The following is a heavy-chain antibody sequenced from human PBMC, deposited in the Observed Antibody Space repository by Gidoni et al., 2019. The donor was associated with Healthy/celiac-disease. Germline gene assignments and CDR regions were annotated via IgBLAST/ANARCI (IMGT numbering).Heavy chain of an antibody. CDR3: ATTPRVVPAAITWFDP. V-gene: IGHV1-2*02. J-gene: IGHJ5*02. D-gene: IGHD2-2*02. Sequence: QVPLVQSGATVKKPGASVKVSCKAYGYTFPGYSMHWVRQAPGQGLEWMGWINPSSGGTNYAQKFQGRVTMTRDTSISTAYMELSRLRSDDTAVYYWATTPRVVPAAITWFDPWGQGTLVTVSS. CDR2: INPSSGGT. CDR1: GYTFPGYS.